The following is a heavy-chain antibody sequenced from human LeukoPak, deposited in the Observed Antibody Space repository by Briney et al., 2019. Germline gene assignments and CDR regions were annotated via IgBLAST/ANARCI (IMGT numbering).Heavy chain of an antibody. Sequence: GESLRLSCSTSGFTFSNHFMHWVRQAPGKGLEWVSSISSSSSYIYYADSVKGRFTISRDNAKNSLYLQMNSLRAEDTAVYYCARGGAIGYMVYYFDHWGQGTLVTVSS. CDR2: ISSSSSYI. V-gene: IGHV3-21*01. J-gene: IGHJ4*02. D-gene: IGHD2-8*01. CDR3: ARGGAIGYMVYYFDH. CDR1: GFTFSNHF.